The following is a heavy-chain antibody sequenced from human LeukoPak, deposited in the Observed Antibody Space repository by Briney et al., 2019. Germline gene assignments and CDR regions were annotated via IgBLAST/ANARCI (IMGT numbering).Heavy chain of an antibody. Sequence: GGSLRLSCAASGFTFDNYRMSWVRQAPGKGLGWVSTVNADGGNTYYADSVKGRFTISRDNSKSTLILQMNSLRVEDTALYYCTKRVKYGGTWDHFADWGQGTLATVSS. V-gene: IGHV3-23*01. D-gene: IGHD1-26*01. J-gene: IGHJ4*02. CDR3: TKRVKYGGTWDHFAD. CDR2: VNADGGNT. CDR1: GFTFDNYR.